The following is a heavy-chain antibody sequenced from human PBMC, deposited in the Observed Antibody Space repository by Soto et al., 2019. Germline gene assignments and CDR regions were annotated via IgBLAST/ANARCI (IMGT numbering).Heavy chain of an antibody. V-gene: IGHV4-4*07. J-gene: IGHJ4*02. CDR1: GGSISSYY. CDR3: ARATRDYGDYGYFDY. Sequence: SETLSLTCAVSGGSISSYYWSWIRQPAGKGLEWIGRIYTSGSTNYNPSLKSRVTMSVDTSKNQFSLKLSSVIAADTAVYYCARATRDYGDYGYFDYWGQGTLVTVSS. CDR2: IYTSGST. D-gene: IGHD4-17*01.